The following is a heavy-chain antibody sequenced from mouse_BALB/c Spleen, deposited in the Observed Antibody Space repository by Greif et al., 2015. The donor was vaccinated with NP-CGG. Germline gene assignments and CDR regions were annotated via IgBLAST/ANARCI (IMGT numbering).Heavy chain of an antibody. J-gene: IGHJ1*01. CDR1: GYAFTSYV. V-gene: IGHV1-14*01. Sequence: VQLQQSGPSLVKPGASVKMSCKASGYAFTSYVMHWVKQKPGQGLEWIGYINPYNDGTKYNEKFKGKATLTSDKSSSTAYMELSSLTSEDSAVYYCARILYMIRYFDVWGAGTTVTVSS. CDR3: ARILYMIRYFDV. CDR2: INPYNDGT. D-gene: IGHD2-4*01.